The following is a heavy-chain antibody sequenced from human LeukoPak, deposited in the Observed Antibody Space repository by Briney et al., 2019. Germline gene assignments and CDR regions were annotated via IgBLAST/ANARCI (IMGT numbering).Heavy chain of an antibody. J-gene: IGHJ4*02. CDR1: GGSFSGYY. CDR3: ASSYPDDILTGHY. Sequence: PSETLSLTCAVYGGSFSGYYWSWIRQPPGKGLEWIGEINRSGSTNYNPSLKSRVTISVDTSKNQFSLKLSSVTAADTAVYYCASSYPDDILTGHYWGQGTLVTVSS. V-gene: IGHV4-34*01. D-gene: IGHD3-9*01. CDR2: INRSGST.